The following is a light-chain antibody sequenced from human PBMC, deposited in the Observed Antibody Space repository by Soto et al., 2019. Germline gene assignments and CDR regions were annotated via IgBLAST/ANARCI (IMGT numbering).Light chain of an antibody. V-gene: IGKV1-39*01. CDR2: SAS. J-gene: IGKJ1*01. CDR1: ETVTDY. CDR3: HQTYSTPQT. Sequence: DIQMTQSPSSLSASVGDRVTITCRAGETVTDYLNWYQHKPGKAPKLLIYSASTLQTGVPSRFSGSGSGTDFTLTISSLQPEDSGTYYCHQTYSTPQTFGQGTKFDIK.